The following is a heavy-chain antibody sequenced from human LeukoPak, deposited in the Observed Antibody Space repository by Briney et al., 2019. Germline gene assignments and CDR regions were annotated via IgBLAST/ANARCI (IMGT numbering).Heavy chain of an antibody. D-gene: IGHD3-3*01. V-gene: IGHV1-18*01. CDR2: ISAYNGNT. CDR1: GYTFTSYG. CDR3: VRVGYYDFWSGYTPVYYMDV. J-gene: IGHJ6*03. Sequence: GASVKVSCKASGYTFTSYGISWVRQAPGQGLEWMGWISAYNGNTNYAQKLQGRVTMTTDTSTSTAYMELRSLRSDDTAVYYCVRVGYYDFWSGYTPVYYMDVWGKGTTVTVSS.